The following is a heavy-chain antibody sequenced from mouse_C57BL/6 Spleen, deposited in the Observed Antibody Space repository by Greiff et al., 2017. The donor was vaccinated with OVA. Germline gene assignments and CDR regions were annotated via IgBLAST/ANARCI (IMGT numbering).Heavy chain of an antibody. CDR2: IWSGGST. J-gene: IGHJ4*01. CDR3: ARGDYYGSSDAMDY. V-gene: IGHV2-2*01. CDR1: GFSLTSYG. D-gene: IGHD1-1*01. Sequence: QVQLQQSGPGLVQPSQSLSITCTVSGFSLTSYGVHWVRQSPGKGLEWLGVIWSGGSTDYNAAFISRLSISKDNSKSQVFFKMNSLQADDTAIYYCARGDYYGSSDAMDYWGQGTSVTVSS.